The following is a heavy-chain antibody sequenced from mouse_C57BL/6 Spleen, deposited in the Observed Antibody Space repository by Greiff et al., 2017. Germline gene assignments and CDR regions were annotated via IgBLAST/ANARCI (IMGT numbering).Heavy chain of an antibody. CDR2: ISDGGSYT. V-gene: IGHV5-4*01. CDR1: GFTFSSYA. CDR3: ARDRGCDSNFDG. J-gene: IGHJ2*01. Sequence: EVQLVESGGGLVKPGGSLKLSCAASGFTFSSYAMPWVRQTPEKRLEWVATISDGGSYTYYPDNVKGRFTISRDNAKNNLYLQMSHLKSEDTAMYYCARDRGCDSNFDGWGQGTTLTVSS. D-gene: IGHD2-5*01.